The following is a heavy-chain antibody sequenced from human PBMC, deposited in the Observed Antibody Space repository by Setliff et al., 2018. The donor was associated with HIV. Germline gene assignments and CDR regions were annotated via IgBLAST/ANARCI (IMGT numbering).Heavy chain of an antibody. V-gene: IGHV4-59*12. D-gene: IGHD3-10*01. J-gene: IGHJ5*02. CDR3: ARDSVWFGELSWFDP. CDR2: IYYSGST. CDR1: GGSISSYY. Sequence: SETLSLTCTVSGGSISSYYWSWIRQPPGKGLEWIGNIYYSGSTYYNPSLKSRVTISVDTSKNQFSLKLSSVTAADTAVYYCARDSVWFGELSWFDPWGQGTLVTVPQ.